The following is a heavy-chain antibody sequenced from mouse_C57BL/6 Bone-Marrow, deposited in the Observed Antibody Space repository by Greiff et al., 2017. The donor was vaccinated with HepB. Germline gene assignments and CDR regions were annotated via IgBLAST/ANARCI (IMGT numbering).Heavy chain of an antibody. D-gene: IGHD2-2*01. J-gene: IGHJ4*01. V-gene: IGHV3-6*01. Sequence: DVKLQESGPGLVKPSQSLSLTCSVTGYSITSGYYWNWIRQFPGNKLEWMGYISYDGSNNYNPSLKNRISITRDTSKNQFFLKLNSVTTEDTATYYCARDPVTTHYYAMDYWGQGTSVTVSS. CDR3: ARDPVTTHYYAMDY. CDR2: ISYDGSN. CDR1: GYSITSGYY.